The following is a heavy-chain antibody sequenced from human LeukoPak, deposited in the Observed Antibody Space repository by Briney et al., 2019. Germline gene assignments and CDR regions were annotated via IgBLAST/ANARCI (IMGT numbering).Heavy chain of an antibody. J-gene: IGHJ4*02. CDR3: ATGPQIREPAY. D-gene: IGHD1-26*01. CDR1: GLTSSDYY. CDR2: ISRSGSDI. Sequence: GGSLRLSCVASGLTSSDYYMGWIRQAPGRGLEWLSYISRSGSDINYAESVRGRFAISRDNAKNSLYLQLNSLRPEDTAVYYCATGPQIREPAYWGQGTLVTVSS. V-gene: IGHV3-11*04.